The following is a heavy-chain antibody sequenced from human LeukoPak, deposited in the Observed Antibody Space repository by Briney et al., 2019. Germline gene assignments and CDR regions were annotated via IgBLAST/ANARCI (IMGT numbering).Heavy chain of an antibody. CDR1: GFTFSSYG. J-gene: IGHJ4*02. CDR3: ARYRSSWYVVDY. V-gene: IGHV3-74*01. Sequence: GGSLRLSCAASGFTFSSYGMHWVRQAPGKGLVWVSRINSDGSSTSYADSVKGRFTISRDNAKNTLYLQMNSLRAEDTAVYYCARYRSSWYVVDYWGQGNLVTVSS. CDR2: INSDGSST. D-gene: IGHD6-13*01.